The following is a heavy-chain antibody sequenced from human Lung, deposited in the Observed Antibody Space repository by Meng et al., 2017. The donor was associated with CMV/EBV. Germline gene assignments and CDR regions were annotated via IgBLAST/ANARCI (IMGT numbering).Heavy chain of an antibody. CDR2: INPHSGAT. CDR1: GYNFTGYY. D-gene: IGHD2/OR15-2a*01. J-gene: IGHJ5*02. Sequence: CEASGYNFTGYYMHWVRQAPGQGLEWMGCINPHSGATKSAQKFQGRVTMTRVTSISTVYMELSSLTSDDTAVYYCARDIALINSWFDPWGQGTLVTVSS. CDR3: ARDIALINSWFDP. V-gene: IGHV1-2*02.